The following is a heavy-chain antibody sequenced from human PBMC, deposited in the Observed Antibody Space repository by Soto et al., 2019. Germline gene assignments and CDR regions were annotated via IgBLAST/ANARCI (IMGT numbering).Heavy chain of an antibody. Sequence: GGALRLSYSASGFTLSSYGMHWVRPAPSQGLEWVAVIWYDGSNKYYADSVKGRFTISRDNSKNTLYLQMNSLRAEDTAVYYCARDDTIFGVASDAFDIWGQGTMVTVSS. CDR2: IWYDGSNK. J-gene: IGHJ3*02. CDR1: GFTLSSYG. CDR3: ARDDTIFGVASDAFDI. V-gene: IGHV3-33*01. D-gene: IGHD3-3*01.